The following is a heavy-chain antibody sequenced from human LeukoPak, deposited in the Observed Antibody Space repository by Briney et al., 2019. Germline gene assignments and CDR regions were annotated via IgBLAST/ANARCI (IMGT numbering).Heavy chain of an antibody. J-gene: IGHJ3*02. D-gene: IGHD3-3*01. CDR1: GGSISSYY. CDR2: IYYSGST. CDR3: ARKVGGGYYFYAFDI. Sequence: SETLSLTCTVSGGSISSYYWSWIRQPPGKGLEWIGYIYYSGSTNYDPSLKSRVTISVDTSKNQFSLKLSSVTAADTAVYYCARKVGGGYYFYAFDIWGQGTMVTVSS. V-gene: IGHV4-59*01.